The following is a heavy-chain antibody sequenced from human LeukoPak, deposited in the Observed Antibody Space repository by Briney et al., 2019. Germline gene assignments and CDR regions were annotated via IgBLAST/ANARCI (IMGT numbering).Heavy chain of an antibody. Sequence: ASVKVSCKASGYTFTRYFIHWIRQAPGQGLEWMGMINPSGGSTSYAQKFQGRVTMTRDTSTSTVYMELSSLRSEDTAVYYCARTPSTYYDFWSGYYLDYWGQGTLVTVSS. J-gene: IGHJ4*02. CDR1: GYTFTRYF. CDR3: ARTPSTYYDFWSGYYLDY. CDR2: INPSGGST. D-gene: IGHD3-3*01. V-gene: IGHV1-46*01.